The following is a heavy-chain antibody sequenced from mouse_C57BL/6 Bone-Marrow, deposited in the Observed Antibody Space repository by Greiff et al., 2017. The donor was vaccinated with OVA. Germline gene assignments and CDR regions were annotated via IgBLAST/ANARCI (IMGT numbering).Heavy chain of an antibody. CDR1: GYAFTNYL. D-gene: IGHD2-3*01. CDR2: INPSSGYT. CDR3: AGDGYYWFAY. J-gene: IGHJ3*01. V-gene: IGHV1-7*01. Sequence: VQLQQSGAELVRPGTSVKVSCKASGYAFTNYLIEWVKQRPGQGLEWIGYINPSSGYTKYNQKFKDKATLTADKSSSTAYMQLSSLTYEDSAVYYCAGDGYYWFAYWGQGTLVTVSA.